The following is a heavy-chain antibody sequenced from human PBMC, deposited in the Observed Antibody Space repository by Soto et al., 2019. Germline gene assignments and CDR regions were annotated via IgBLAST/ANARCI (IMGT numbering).Heavy chain of an antibody. CDR3: AKDSAEERLLWFGELGPEARGAFDI. J-gene: IGHJ3*02. Sequence: GGSLSLSCAASGFTFSSYAMSWVRQAPGKGLEWVSAISGSGGSTYYADSVKGRFTISRDNSKNTLYLQMNSLRAEDTAVYYCAKDSAEERLLWFGELGPEARGAFDIWGQGTMVTVSS. D-gene: IGHD3-10*01. CDR2: ISGSGGST. V-gene: IGHV3-23*01. CDR1: GFTFSSYA.